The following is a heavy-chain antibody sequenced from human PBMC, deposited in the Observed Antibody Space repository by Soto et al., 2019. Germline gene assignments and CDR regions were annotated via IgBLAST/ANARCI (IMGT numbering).Heavy chain of an antibody. D-gene: IGHD3-10*01. CDR2: ISYDGSNK. Sequence: PGGSLRLSCAASGFTLSSYAMHWVRQAPGKGLEWVAVISYDGSNKYYADSVKGRFTISRDNSKNTLYLQMNSLRAEDTAVYYCARMVRGVTAGGNYWGQGTLVTVSS. V-gene: IGHV3-30-3*01. CDR1: GFTLSSYA. CDR3: ARMVRGVTAGGNY. J-gene: IGHJ4*02.